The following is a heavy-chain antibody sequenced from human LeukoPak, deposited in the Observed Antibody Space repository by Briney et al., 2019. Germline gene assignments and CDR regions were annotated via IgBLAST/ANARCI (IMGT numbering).Heavy chain of an antibody. CDR3: ATLRVATPYYFDY. CDR1: GGSISSGDYY. J-gene: IGHJ4*02. Sequence: SSQTLSLTCTVSGGSISSGDYYWSWIRQPPGKGLEWIGYIYYSGSTYYNPSLKSRVTISVDTSKNQFSLKLSSVTAADTAVYYCATLRVATPYYFDYWGQGTLVTVSS. D-gene: IGHD5-12*01. CDR2: IYYSGST. V-gene: IGHV4-30-4*08.